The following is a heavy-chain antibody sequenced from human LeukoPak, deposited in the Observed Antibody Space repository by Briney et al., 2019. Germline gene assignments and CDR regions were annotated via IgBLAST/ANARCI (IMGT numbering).Heavy chain of an antibody. CDR1: GFTFSSYA. Sequence: QSGGSLRLSCAASGFTFSSYAMHWVRQAPGKGLEWVAVISYDGSNKYYADSVKGRFTISRDNSKNTLYLQMNSLRAEDTAVYYCARDSLLGKMITFGGASYWGQGTLVTVSS. CDR3: ARDSLLGKMITFGGASY. V-gene: IGHV3-30-3*01. CDR2: ISYDGSNK. D-gene: IGHD3-16*01. J-gene: IGHJ4*02.